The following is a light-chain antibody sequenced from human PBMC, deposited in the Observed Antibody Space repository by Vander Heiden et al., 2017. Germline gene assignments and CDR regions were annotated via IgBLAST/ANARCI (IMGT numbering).Light chain of an antibody. V-gene: IGKV1-39*01. CDR2: AAS. CDR1: QSMSSY. J-gene: IGKJ2*01. Sequence: IQLTQSTSSLSAPIGARVTISCRHRQSMSSYLNWYQQTPGKAPKLLIYAASSLQSGVPARFSGSGSGTDFTLTISSLQPEDFATYYSQQRDTFGQGTNLEI. CDR3: QQRDT.